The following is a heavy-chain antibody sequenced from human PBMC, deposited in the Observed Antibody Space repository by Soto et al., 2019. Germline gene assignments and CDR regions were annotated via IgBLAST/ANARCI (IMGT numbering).Heavy chain of an antibody. V-gene: IGHV1-69*01. CDR3: ARDDDCSGGSCYAY. CDR2: IIPIFGTA. Sequence: AASVEVSCKACGGSFSSYAISWVRQAPGQGLEWMGGIIPIFGTANYAQKFQGRVTITADESTSTAYMELSSLRSEETAVYYCARDDDCSGGSCYAYWGQGTLVTVAA. J-gene: IGHJ4*02. CDR1: GGSFSSYA. D-gene: IGHD2-15*01.